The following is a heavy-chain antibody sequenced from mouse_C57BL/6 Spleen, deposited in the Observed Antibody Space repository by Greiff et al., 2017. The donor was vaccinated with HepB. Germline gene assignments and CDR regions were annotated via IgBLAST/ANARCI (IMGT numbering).Heavy chain of an antibody. D-gene: IGHD2-3*01. J-gene: IGHJ3*01. V-gene: IGHV1-54*01. Sequence: VKLMESGAELVRPGTSVKVSCKASGYAFTNYLIEWVKQRPGQGLEWIGVINPGSGGTNYNEKFKGKATLTADKSSSTAYMQLSSLTSEDSAVYFCARLGYDGTSAWFAYWGQGTLVTVSA. CDR1: GYAFTNYL. CDR3: ARLGYDGTSAWFAY. CDR2: INPGSGGT.